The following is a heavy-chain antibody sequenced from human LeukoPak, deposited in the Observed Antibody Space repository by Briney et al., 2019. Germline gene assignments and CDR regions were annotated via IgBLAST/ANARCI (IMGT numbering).Heavy chain of an antibody. J-gene: IGHJ3*01. CDR1: GYTFTDYP. Sequence: ASVXVSCKASGYTFTDYPMNWVRQAPGQGLEWRGWINTDTGNPTYAQGFRGHYVFSLDTSVSTAYLQIISLNAEATAVYYCARAGLTGSKVAFDVWGQGTMVTVSS. V-gene: IGHV7-4-1*02. CDR3: ARAGLTGSKVAFDV. D-gene: IGHD1-20*01. CDR2: INTDTGNP.